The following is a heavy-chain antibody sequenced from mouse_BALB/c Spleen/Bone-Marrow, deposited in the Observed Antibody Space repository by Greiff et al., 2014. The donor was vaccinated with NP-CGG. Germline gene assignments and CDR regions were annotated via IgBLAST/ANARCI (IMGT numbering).Heavy chain of an antibody. Sequence: VKLMESGSVLVKPGASVKLSCKASGYTITSSWMHWAKQRPGQGLEWIGDIHPNSGNANYNEKFKGKATLTVDTSSNTAYVDLCSLTSEDSAVYYCARSYRFWYFDVWGAGTTLTVSA. CDR3: ARSYRFWYFDV. D-gene: IGHD2-14*01. CDR1: GYTITSSW. V-gene: IGHV1S130*01. J-gene: IGHJ1*01. CDR2: IHPNSGNA.